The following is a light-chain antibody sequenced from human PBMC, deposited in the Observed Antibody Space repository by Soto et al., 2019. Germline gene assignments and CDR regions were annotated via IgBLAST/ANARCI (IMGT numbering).Light chain of an antibody. CDR2: GAS. CDR1: QSIGTT. CDR3: QQYNSWPSWT. J-gene: IGKJ1*01. Sequence: EIVMTQSPAALSVSPREGATLSCRASQSIGTTLAWYQQKPGQAPRLLIYGASTRATGIPARFSGSGSGTEFTLTISSLQSEDFAVYYCQQYNSWPSWTFGQGTKVEI. V-gene: IGKV3-15*01.